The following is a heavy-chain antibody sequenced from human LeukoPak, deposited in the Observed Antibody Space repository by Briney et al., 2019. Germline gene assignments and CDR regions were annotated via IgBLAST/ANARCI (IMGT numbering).Heavy chain of an antibody. Sequence: TSETLSLTCAVYGGSFSGYYWSWIRQPPGKGLEWIGEINHSGSTNYNPSLKRRVTISVDTSKNQFSLKLSAVTAADTAVYYCARVLAVAGIYYYYYYYMDVWGKGTTVTVSS. V-gene: IGHV4-34*01. CDR1: GGSFSGYY. J-gene: IGHJ6*03. CDR2: INHSGST. CDR3: ARVLAVAGIYYYYYYYMDV. D-gene: IGHD6-19*01.